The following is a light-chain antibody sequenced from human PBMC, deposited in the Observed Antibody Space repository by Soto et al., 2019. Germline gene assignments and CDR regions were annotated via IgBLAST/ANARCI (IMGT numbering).Light chain of an antibody. Sequence: QSVLTQPPSASGTPEQRVTISCSGSSSNIGSNYVYWYQQLPGTAPKLLIYRNNQRPSGVPDRFSGSKSGTSASLAISGLRSEDEADYYCAAWDDSLSGDVFGTGTKVTVL. V-gene: IGLV1-47*01. CDR2: RNN. CDR1: SSNIGSNY. J-gene: IGLJ1*01. CDR3: AAWDDSLSGDV.